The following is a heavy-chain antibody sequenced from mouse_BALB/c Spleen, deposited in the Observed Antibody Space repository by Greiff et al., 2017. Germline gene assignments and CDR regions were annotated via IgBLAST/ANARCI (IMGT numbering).Heavy chain of an antibody. CDR1: GFSLTGYG. D-gene: IGHD1-1*01. CDR2: IWGDGST. V-gene: IGHV2-6-7*01. CDR3: ARDGGPYGSSYDY. Sequence: VQRVESGPGLVAPSQSLSITCTVSGFSLTGYGVNWVRQPPGKGLEWLGMIWGDGSTDYNSALKSRLSISKDNSKSQVFLKMNSLQTDDTARYYCARDGGPYGSSYDYWGQGTTLTVSS. J-gene: IGHJ2*01.